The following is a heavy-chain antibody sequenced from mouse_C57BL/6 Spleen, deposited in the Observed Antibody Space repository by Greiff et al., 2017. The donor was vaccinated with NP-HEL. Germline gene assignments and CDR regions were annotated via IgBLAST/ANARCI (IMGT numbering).Heavy chain of an antibody. CDR3: ARPHYNNYVPGY. CDR1: GFTFSDYG. D-gene: IGHD2-5*01. CDR2: ISSGSSTI. Sequence: DVQLVESGGGLVKPGGSLKLSCAASGFTFSDYGMHWVRQAPEKGLEWVAYISSGSSTIYYADTVKGRFTISRDNAKNTLFLQMTSLRSEDTAMYYCARPHYNNYVPGYWGQGTTLTVSS. V-gene: IGHV5-17*01. J-gene: IGHJ2*01.